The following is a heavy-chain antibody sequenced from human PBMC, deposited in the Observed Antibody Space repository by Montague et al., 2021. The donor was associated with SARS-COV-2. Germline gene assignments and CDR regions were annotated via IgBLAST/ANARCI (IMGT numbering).Heavy chain of an antibody. V-gene: IGHV3-23*01. D-gene: IGHD6-19*01. CDR2: ISGGGDVT. CDR3: AKKTIAVPGSPHFDS. Sequence: SLRLSCAASGFTFSSYGMFWVRQTPGKGLEWVSAISGGGDVTYYADSVKGRFTISRDNSKNTLCLQMNTLRAEDTAVYFCAKKTIAVPGSPHFDSWGQGTLVTVSS. J-gene: IGHJ4*02. CDR1: GFTFSSYG.